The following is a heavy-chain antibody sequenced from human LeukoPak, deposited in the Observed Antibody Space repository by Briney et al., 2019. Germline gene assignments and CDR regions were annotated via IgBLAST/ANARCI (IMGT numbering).Heavy chain of an antibody. CDR2: INHSGST. CDR1: GGSFSGYY. J-gene: IGHJ5*02. Sequence: SETLSLTCAVYGGSFSGYYWTWIRQPPGKGLEWIGEINHSGSTNYNPSLKSRVTISVDTSKNQFSLKLSSVTAADTAVYYCAGTPPHRRYDYGSSWFDPWGQGTLVTVSS. CDR3: AGTPPHRRYDYGSSWFDP. V-gene: IGHV4-34*01. D-gene: IGHD4-17*01.